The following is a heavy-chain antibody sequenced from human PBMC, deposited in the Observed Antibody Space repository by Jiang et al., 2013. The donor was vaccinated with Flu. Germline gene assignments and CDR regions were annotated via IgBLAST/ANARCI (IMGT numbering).Heavy chain of an antibody. CDR1: GFTFSDYY. J-gene: IGHJ4*02. Sequence: VQLLESGGGLVKPGGSLRLSCAASGFTFSDYYMSWIRQAPGKGLEWVSYISSSSSYTNYADSVKGRFTISRDNAKNSLYLQMNSLRAEDTAVYYCARANSVDTAMVTDTFDYWGQGTLVTVSS. CDR3: ARANSVDTAMVTDTFDY. CDR2: ISSSSSYT. D-gene: IGHD5-18*01. V-gene: IGHV3-11*06.